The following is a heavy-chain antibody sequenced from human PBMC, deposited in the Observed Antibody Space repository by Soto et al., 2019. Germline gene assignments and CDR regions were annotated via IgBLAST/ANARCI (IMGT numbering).Heavy chain of an antibody. J-gene: IGHJ4*02. V-gene: IGHV2-5*01. D-gene: IGHD6-13*01. CDR2: IYWNDDK. CDR1: GFSLSTSGVG. CDR3: AHSRGYSSSWGFDY. Sequence: SGPTLVNPTHPLSLTCTFSGFSLSTSGVGVGWIRQPPGKALEWLALIYWNDDKRYSPSLKSRLTITKDTSKNQVVLTMTKLYPVDTATYYCAHSRGYSSSWGFDYWGQGTLVTVSS.